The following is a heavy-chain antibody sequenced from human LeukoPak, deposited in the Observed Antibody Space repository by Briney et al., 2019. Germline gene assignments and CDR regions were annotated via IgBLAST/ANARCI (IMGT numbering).Heavy chain of an antibody. CDR3: AREMSLDGYNF. J-gene: IGHJ4*02. CDR2: INHSGST. CDR1: GGSFSGYY. V-gene: IGHV4-34*01. D-gene: IGHD5-24*01. Sequence: SETLSLTCAVYGGSFSGYYWSWNRQPPGKGLEWIGEINHSGSTNYNPSLKSRVTISVDTSKNQFSLKLSSVTAADTAVYYCAREMSLDGYNFWGQGTLVTVSS.